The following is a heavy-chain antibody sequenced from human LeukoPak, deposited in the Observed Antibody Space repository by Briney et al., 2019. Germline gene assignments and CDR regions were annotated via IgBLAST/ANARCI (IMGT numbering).Heavy chain of an antibody. J-gene: IGHJ4*02. V-gene: IGHV3-33*01. D-gene: IGHD2-15*01. CDR3: ARGRGCSGGTCYFDC. Sequence: GGSLRLSCAASGFIFSNYGMHWIRRAPGKGLEWVAILWSDESHEYYIESVKGRFTISRDISRSTLYLQMNSLRAEDTAVYYCARGRGCSGGTCYFDCWGQGTLVTASS. CDR2: LWSDESHE. CDR1: GFIFSNYG.